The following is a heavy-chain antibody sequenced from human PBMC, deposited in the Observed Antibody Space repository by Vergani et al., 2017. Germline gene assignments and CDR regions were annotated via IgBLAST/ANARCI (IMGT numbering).Heavy chain of an antibody. V-gene: IGHV4-59*01. CDR3: ARGILTRPVDY. J-gene: IGHJ4*02. Sequence: QVQLQESGPGLVKPSETLSLTCTVSGGSISSYYWSWIRQPPGKGLEWIGYIYYSGSTNYNPSLKSRVTISVDTSKNQFSLKLSSVTAADTAVYYCARGILTRPVDYWGQGTLVTVSS. D-gene: IGHD2-15*01. CDR2: IYYSGST. CDR1: GGSISSYY.